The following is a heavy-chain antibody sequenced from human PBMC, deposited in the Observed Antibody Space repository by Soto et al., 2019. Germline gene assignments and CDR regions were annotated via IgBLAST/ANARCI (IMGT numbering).Heavy chain of an antibody. V-gene: IGHV2-5*02. CDR1: GFSLSTSGVG. D-gene: IGHD3-9*01. CDR2: IYWDDDK. J-gene: IGHJ4*02. CDR3: AHIDYDILTGDEGFDY. Sequence: SGPTLVKPTQTLTLTCTFSGFSLSTSGVGVGWIRQPPGKALEWLALIYWDDDKRYSPSLKSRLTITKDTSKNQVVLTMTNMDPVDTATYYCAHIDYDILTGDEGFDYWGQGTLVTVSS.